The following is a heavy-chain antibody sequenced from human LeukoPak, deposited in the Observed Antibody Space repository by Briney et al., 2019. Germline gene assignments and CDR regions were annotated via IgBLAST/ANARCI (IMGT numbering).Heavy chain of an antibody. CDR2: ISWDGGST. CDR3: AKDISSGDGPFDP. V-gene: IGHV3-43*01. CDR1: GFTFDDYT. J-gene: IGHJ5*02. Sequence: QPGGSLRLSCAASGFTFDDYTMHWVRQAPGKGLEWVSLISWDGGSTYYADSVKGRFTISRDNSKNSLYLQMNSLRTEDTALYYCAKDISSGDGPFDPWGQGTLVTVSS. D-gene: IGHD5-24*01.